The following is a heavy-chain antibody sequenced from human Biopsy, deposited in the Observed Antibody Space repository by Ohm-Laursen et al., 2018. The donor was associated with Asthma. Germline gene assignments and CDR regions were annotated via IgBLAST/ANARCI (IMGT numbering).Heavy chain of an antibody. CDR2: INPNSGDT. D-gene: IGHD2-15*01. Sequence: SVKASCKASGYTFTDYSIHWVRQAPGQGLEWMGRINPNSGDTKYAQRFQGRVTVTRDRSISTAYMELSRLRSDDTAVYYCARDRGYCSGGTCPSWFDPWGQGTLVIVSS. V-gene: IGHV1-2*06. CDR1: GYTFTDYS. J-gene: IGHJ5*02. CDR3: ARDRGYCSGGTCPSWFDP.